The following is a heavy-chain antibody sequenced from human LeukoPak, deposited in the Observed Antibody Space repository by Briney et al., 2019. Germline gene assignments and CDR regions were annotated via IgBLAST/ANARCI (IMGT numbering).Heavy chain of an antibody. CDR1: GGSISSYY. V-gene: IGHV4-59*01. CDR3: ARLHLDDDYGDYDEGFFDY. D-gene: IGHD4-17*01. Sequence: PSETLSLTCTVSGGSISSYYWSWIRQPPGKGLEWIGYIYYSGSTNYNPSLKSRVTISVDASKNQFSLKLSSVTAADTAVYYCARLHLDDDYGDYDEGFFDYWGQGTLVTVSS. CDR2: IYYSGST. J-gene: IGHJ4*02.